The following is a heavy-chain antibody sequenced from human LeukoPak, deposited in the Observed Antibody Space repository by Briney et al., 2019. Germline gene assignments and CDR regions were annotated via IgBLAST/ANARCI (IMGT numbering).Heavy chain of an antibody. CDR2: ISYDGSNK. CDR3: ARVPTLGIAVAGAYFDY. D-gene: IGHD6-13*01. J-gene: IGHJ4*02. CDR1: GFTFSSYA. V-gene: IGHV3-30-3*01. Sequence: PGGSPRLSCAASGFTFSSYAMHWVRQAPGKGLEWVAVISYDGSNKYYADSVKGRFTISRDNSKNTLYLQMNSLRAEDTAVYYCARVPTLGIAVAGAYFDYWGQGTLVTVSS.